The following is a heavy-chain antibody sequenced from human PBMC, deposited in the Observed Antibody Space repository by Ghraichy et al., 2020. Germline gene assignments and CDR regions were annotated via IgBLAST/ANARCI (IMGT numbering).Heavy chain of an antibody. CDR3: ARGSSYSSSSGWFDP. D-gene: IGHD6-6*01. V-gene: IGHV4-34*01. J-gene: IGHJ5*02. CDR2: INHSGST. Sequence: SQTLSLTCAVYGGSFSGNYWSWIRQPPGKGLEWIGEINHSGSTNYNPSLKSRVTISVDTSKNQFSLKLSSVTAADTAVYYCARGSSYSSSSGWFDPWGQGTLVTVSS. CDR1: GGSFSGNY.